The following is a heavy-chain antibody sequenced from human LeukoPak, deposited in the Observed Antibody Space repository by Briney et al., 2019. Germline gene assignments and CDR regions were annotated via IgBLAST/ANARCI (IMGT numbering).Heavy chain of an antibody. D-gene: IGHD1-26*01. CDR2: IYYSGST. J-gene: IGHJ4*02. CDR3: ASGSYSGSYYDFDN. V-gene: IGHV4-39*07. CDR1: GGSISSSSYY. Sequence: SETLSLTCTVSGGSISSSSYYWGWFRQPPGKGLEWIGSIYYSGSTYYNPSLKSRVTISVDTSKNQFSLKLSSVTAADTAVYYCASGSYSGSYYDFDNWGQGTLVTVSS.